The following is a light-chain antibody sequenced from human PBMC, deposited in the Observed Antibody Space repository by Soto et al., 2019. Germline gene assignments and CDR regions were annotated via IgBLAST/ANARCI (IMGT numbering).Light chain of an antibody. V-gene: IGKV1-5*02. Sequence: DFQVTLSASALSASVRDRVAIICLASQSISNWLAWYQQKPGTAPKLLIYHASTLESGVPSRFSGSGSGTEFTLTISSLQPDDFATYYCQQYMSYSFGQGTKVDIK. J-gene: IGKJ1*01. CDR1: QSISNW. CDR2: HAS. CDR3: QQYMSYS.